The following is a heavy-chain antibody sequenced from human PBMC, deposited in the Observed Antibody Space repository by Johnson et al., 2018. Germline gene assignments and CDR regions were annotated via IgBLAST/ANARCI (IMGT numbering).Heavy chain of an antibody. Sequence: QVQLVQSGGGVVQPGMSLRLSCAASGFTFRSYAMHWVRQAPGKGLEWVALISYDGNNKCYAESVKGRFTISRDNSNNTLFLQMNSLRAEDTAVYYCARDEVVVLATAPYRTDYYYYHMDVWGKGTPVTVS. CDR1: GFTFRSYA. J-gene: IGHJ6*03. CDR2: ISYDGNNK. CDR3: ARDEVVVLATAPYRTDYYYYHMDV. D-gene: IGHD2-15*01. V-gene: IGHV3-30-3*01.